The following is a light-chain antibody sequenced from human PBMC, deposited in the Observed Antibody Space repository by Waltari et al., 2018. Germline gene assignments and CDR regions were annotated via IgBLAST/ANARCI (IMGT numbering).Light chain of an antibody. CDR3: SSFTSRTTVI. CDR2: DVT. Sequence: QSALTQPASLSGSPGQSITIPCTGTSSDVGGYNDVSWYQQHPGKAPNLMIYDVTNRPSGVSNRFSGSKSDNTASLTISGLQAEDEADYYCSSFTSRTTVIFGGGTKLTVL. J-gene: IGLJ2*01. CDR1: SSDVGGYND. V-gene: IGLV2-14*03.